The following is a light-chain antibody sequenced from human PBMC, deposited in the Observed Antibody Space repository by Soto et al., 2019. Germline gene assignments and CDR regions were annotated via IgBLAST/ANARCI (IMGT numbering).Light chain of an antibody. J-gene: IGLJ1*01. Sequence: QSALTQPASVSGPPGQSITISCAGTSGDIGTYNYVSWYQQHPGEAPKLLICEVNKRPSGVSNRFSGSKSGTTASLTISGLQAEDEADYYCSSYTTTTTLYVFGTGTKVTVL. CDR2: EVN. V-gene: IGLV2-14*01. CDR3: SSYTTTTTLYV. CDR1: SGDIGTYNY.